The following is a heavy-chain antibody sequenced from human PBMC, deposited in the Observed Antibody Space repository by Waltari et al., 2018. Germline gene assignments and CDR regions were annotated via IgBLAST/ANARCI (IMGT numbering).Heavy chain of an antibody. CDR2: IRNTGDT. V-gene: IGHV4-4*08. CDR3: ARWEGGWRAFHI. J-gene: IGHJ3*02. D-gene: IGHD6-19*01. CDR1: GVSVSNYF. Sequence: QVQLQESGPGLEKSSETLSLTCTVSGVSVSNYFWNWIRQAPGKGPEWIGYIRNTGDTKQNPSLKSRVTMSVDTSRNEFSLRLSSVTAADTAIYYCARWEGGWRAFHIWGQGTLGTVSS.